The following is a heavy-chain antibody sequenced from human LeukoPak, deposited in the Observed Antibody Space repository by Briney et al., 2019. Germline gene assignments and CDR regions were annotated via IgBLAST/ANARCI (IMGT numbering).Heavy chain of an antibody. CDR1: GGSISSYY. Sequence: SETLSLTCTVSGGSISSYYWSWIRQPPGKGLEWIGYIHYSGSTNYNPSLKSRVTISVDTSKNQFSLKLSSVTAADTAVYYCARGVYSSSWPFDYWGQGTLVTVPS. CDR3: ARGVYSSSWPFDY. CDR2: IHYSGST. V-gene: IGHV4-59*01. J-gene: IGHJ4*02. D-gene: IGHD6-13*01.